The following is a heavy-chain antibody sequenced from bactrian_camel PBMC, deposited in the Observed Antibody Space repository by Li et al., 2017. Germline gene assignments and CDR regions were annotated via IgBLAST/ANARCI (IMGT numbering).Heavy chain of an antibody. CDR2: IIHDGDTT. CDR1: GFADSRYC. D-gene: IGHD1*01. V-gene: IGHV3S1*01. J-gene: IGHJ6*01. Sequence: HVQLVESGGGSVQAGGSLKLSCAYSGFADSRYCMAWFRQAPGKEREWVSRIIHDGDTTSYADSVKGRFTISRDNAKNTVYLQLSNLRFEDTAMYYCSNGLDRDRWRTPGPGTQVTVSS.